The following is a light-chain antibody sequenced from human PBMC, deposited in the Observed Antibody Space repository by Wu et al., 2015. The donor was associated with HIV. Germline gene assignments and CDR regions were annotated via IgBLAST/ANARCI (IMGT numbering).Light chain of an antibody. CDR2: DVS. CDR3: QQYGSSQWT. CDR1: QSVRSSS. Sequence: EIVLTQSPGTLSLSPGERATLSCTASQSVRSSSLAWYQQKPGQAPRLLIYDVSKRATDIPDRFSGSGSETDFTLTITRLEPEDFAVYYCQQYGSSQWTFGQGTKVEIK. J-gene: IGKJ1*01. V-gene: IGKV3-20*01.